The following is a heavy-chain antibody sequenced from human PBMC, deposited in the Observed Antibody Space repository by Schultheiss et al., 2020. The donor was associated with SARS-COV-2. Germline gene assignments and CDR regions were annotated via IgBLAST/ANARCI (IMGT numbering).Heavy chain of an antibody. J-gene: IGHJ3*02. V-gene: IGHV3-23*01. CDR3: AKGGITMVRGVPRAFDI. CDR2: ISGSGGST. CDR1: GFTFSSYA. D-gene: IGHD3-10*01. Sequence: GESLKISCAASGFTFSSYAMSWVRQAPGKGLEWVSAISGSGGSTYYADSVKGRFTISRDNSKNTLYLQMNSLRAEDTAVYYCAKGGITMVRGVPRAFDIWGQGTMVTVSS.